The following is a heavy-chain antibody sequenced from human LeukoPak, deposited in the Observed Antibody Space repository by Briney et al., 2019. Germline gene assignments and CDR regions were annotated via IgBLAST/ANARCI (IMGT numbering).Heavy chain of an antibody. CDR1: GYTFTSYA. CDR3: ARNPSGSFSYVVSWFDP. J-gene: IGHJ5*02. CDR2: INTNTGNP. D-gene: IGHD1-26*01. V-gene: IGHV7-4-1*02. Sequence: ASVKVSCKASGYTFTSYAMNWVRQAPGQGLEWMGWINTNTGNPTYAQGFTGRFVFSLDTSVSTAYLQISSLKAEDTAVYYCARNPSGSFSYVVSWFDPWGQGTLVTVSS.